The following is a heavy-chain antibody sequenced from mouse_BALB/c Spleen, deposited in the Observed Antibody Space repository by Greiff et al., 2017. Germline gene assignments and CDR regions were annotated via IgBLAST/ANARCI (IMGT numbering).Heavy chain of an antibody. CDR2: IDPENGDT. Sequence: EVQLQQSGAELVRSGASVKLSCTASGFNIKDYYMHWVKQRPEQGLEWIGWIDPENGDTEYAPKFQGKATMTADTSSNTAYLQLSSLTSEDTAVYYCSSYYAMDYWGQGTSVTVSS. V-gene: IGHV14-4*02. J-gene: IGHJ4*01. CDR1: GFNIKDYY. D-gene: IGHD1-1*01. CDR3: SSYYAMDY.